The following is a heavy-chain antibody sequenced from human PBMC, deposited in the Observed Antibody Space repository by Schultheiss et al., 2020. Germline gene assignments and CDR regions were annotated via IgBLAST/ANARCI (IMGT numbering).Heavy chain of an antibody. V-gene: IGHV3-53*01. CDR3: ARAVSGYSSSWNWFDP. D-gene: IGHD6-13*01. Sequence: GETLKISCAVSGFTVSSNYMSWVRQAPGKGLEWVSVIYSGGSTYYADSVKGRFTISRDNSKNTLYLQMNSLRAEDTAVYYCARAVSGYSSSWNWFDPWGQGTLVTVSS. J-gene: IGHJ5*02. CDR1: GFTVSSNY. CDR2: IYSGGST.